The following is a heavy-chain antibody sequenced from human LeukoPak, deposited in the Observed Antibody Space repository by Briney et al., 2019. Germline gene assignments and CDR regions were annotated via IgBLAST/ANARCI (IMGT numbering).Heavy chain of an antibody. CDR2: INPSGGST. CDR1: GYTFTSYY. Sequence: GASVEVSCKASGYTFTSYYMHWVRQAPGQGLEWMGIINPSGGSTSYAQKFQGRVTMTRDTSTSTVYMELSSLRFEDTAVYYCARERLPGYCSSTNCYLEGLDAFDIWGQGTMVTVSS. D-gene: IGHD2-2*01. V-gene: IGHV1-46*01. CDR3: ARERLPGYCSSTNCYLEGLDAFDI. J-gene: IGHJ3*02.